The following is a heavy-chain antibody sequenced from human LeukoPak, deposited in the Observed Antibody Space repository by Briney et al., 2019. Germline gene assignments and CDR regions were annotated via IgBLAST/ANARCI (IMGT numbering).Heavy chain of an antibody. CDR2: INSDGSST. CDR1: GFTFSSYW. V-gene: IGHV3-74*01. D-gene: IGHD6-19*01. Sequence: GGSLRLSCAASGFTFSSYWMHWVRQAPGKGLVWVSRINSDGSSTSYADSVKGRFTISRDNAKNSLYLQMNSLRAEDTAVYYCGGGSGCIDYWGQGTLVTVSS. CDR3: GGGSGCIDY. J-gene: IGHJ4*02.